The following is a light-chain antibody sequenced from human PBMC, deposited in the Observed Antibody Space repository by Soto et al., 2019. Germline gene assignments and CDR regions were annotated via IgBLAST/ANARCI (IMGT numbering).Light chain of an antibody. CDR3: SSYVGNNNLV. CDR1: SSDVGAYNF. Sequence: QSALTQPPSASGSPGQSVTISCTGTSSDVGAYNFVCWYQQHPGKAPKLMIYEVNKRPSGVPDRFSGSKSGNTASLTVSGLQDEDEADYFCSSYVGNNNLVFGGGTKLTVL. CDR2: EVN. J-gene: IGLJ2*01. V-gene: IGLV2-8*01.